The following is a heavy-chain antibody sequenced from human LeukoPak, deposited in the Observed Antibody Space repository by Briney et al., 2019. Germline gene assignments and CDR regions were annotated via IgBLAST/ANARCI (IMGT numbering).Heavy chain of an antibody. D-gene: IGHD2-8*02. CDR1: GDSVSSTSVA. CDR2: TYYRSKWYN. CDR3: ARSTGWLNGH. J-gene: IGHJ4*02. Sequence: SQTLSLTCAISGDSVSSTSVAWNWIRQSPSRGLEWLGRTYYRSKWYNDYAVSVKSRITINPDTSKNQFSLQLNSVTPEDSAVYYCARSTGWLNGHWGQGTLVTVSS. V-gene: IGHV6-1*01.